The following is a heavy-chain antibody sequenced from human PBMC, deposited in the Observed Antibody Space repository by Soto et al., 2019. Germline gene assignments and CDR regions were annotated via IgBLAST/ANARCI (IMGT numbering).Heavy chain of an antibody. J-gene: IGHJ4*02. D-gene: IGHD2-2*02. Sequence: QVQLVESGGGVVQPGRSLRLSCAASGFTFSSYGMHWVRQAPGKGLEWVAVISYDGSNKYYADSVKGRFTISRDNSKNTLYLQMNSLRAEDTAVYYCAKVPGCSSTSCYTLDYWGQGTLVTVSS. CDR3: AKVPGCSSTSCYTLDY. V-gene: IGHV3-30*18. CDR2: ISYDGSNK. CDR1: GFTFSSYG.